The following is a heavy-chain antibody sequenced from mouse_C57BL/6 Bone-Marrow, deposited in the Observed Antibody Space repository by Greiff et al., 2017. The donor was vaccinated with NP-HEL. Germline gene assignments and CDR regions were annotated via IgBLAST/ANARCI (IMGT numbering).Heavy chain of an antibody. CDR3: ARSPNWDGRGWYFDV. D-gene: IGHD4-1*01. J-gene: IGHJ1*03. V-gene: IGHV1-82*01. CDR1: GYAFSSSW. Sequence: VQLVESGPELVKPGASVKISCKASGYAFSSSWMNWVKQRPGKGLEWIGRIYPGDGDTNYNGKFKGKATLTADKSSSTAYMQLSSLTSEDSAVYFCARSPNWDGRGWYFDVWGTGTTVTVSS. CDR2: IYPGDGDT.